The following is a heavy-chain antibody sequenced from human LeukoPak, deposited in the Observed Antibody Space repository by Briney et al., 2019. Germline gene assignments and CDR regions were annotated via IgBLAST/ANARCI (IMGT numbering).Heavy chain of an antibody. D-gene: IGHD3-3*01. Sequence: GXLXLXXAXTGXTXXSYAMSWVRQAPGKGLEWVSAISGSGGSTYYADSVKGRFTISRDNSKNTLYPQMNSLRAEDTAVYYCAKDRAGTIFGRFDPWGQGTLVTVSS. CDR2: ISGSGGST. CDR3: AKDRAGTIFGRFDP. CDR1: GXTXXSYA. J-gene: IGHJ5*02. V-gene: IGHV3-23*01.